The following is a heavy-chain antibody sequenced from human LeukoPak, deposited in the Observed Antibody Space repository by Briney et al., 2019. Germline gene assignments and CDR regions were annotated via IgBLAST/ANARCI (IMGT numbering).Heavy chain of an antibody. CDR2: IYPGDSGT. V-gene: IGHV5-51*04. Sequence: GESLKISCKGSGYSFTSYWIGWVRQMPGKGLEWMGIIYPGDSGTRYSPSFQGQVTISADKPISTAYLQWSSLKASDTAMYYCALRYCSSTSCYGAFDIWGQGTMVTVSS. D-gene: IGHD2-2*01. CDR3: ALRYCSSTSCYGAFDI. CDR1: GYSFTSYW. J-gene: IGHJ3*02.